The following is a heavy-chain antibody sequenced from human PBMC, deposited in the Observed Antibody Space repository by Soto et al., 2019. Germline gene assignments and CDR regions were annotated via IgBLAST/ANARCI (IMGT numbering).Heavy chain of an antibody. J-gene: IGHJ4*02. CDR2: ISSSSSTI. Sequence: GGSLRLSCAASGFTFSSYSMNWVRQAPGKGLEWVSYISSSSSTIYYADSVKGRFTISRDNAKNSLYLQMNSLRDEDTAVYYCARDFVGYYDSSGSDYWGQGTLVTVSS. V-gene: IGHV3-48*02. D-gene: IGHD3-22*01. CDR1: GFTFSSYS. CDR3: ARDFVGYYDSSGSDY.